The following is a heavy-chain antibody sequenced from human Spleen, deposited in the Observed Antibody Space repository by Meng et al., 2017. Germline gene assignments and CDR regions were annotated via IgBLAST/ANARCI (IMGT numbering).Heavy chain of an antibody. V-gene: IGHV3-48*03. CDR1: GFTFSNYE. CDR2: ISSGGSTS. Sequence: GGSLRLSCVASGFTFSNYEMNWVRQAPGKGLQWVSYISSGGSTSYYADSVKGRFTISRDNAKNSLYLQMNSLRGEDTAVYYCARDRIGMDVWGQGTTVTVSS. CDR3: ARDRIGMDV. D-gene: IGHD2-15*01. J-gene: IGHJ6*02.